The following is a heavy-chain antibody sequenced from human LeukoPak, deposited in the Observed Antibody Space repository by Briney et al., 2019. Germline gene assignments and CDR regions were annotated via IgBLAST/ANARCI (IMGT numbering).Heavy chain of an antibody. D-gene: IGHD3-3*01. CDR3: ARDGDGYYDFWSGYYGPLDY. CDR1: GYTFTSYG. CDR2: ISAYNGNT. V-gene: IGHV1-18*01. Sequence: AASVKVSCKASGYTFTSYGISWVRQAPGQGLEWMGWISAYNGNTNYAQKLQGRVTMTTDTSTSTAYMELRSLRSDDTAVYYCARDGDGYYDFWSGYYGPLDYWGQGTLVTVSS. J-gene: IGHJ4*02.